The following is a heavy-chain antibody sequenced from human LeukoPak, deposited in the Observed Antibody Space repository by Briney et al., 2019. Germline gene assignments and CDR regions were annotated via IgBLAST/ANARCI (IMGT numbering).Heavy chain of an antibody. CDR2: IIPIFGTA. Sequence: ASVKVSCKASGGTFSSYAISWVRQAPGQGLEWMGGIIPIFGTANYAQKFQGRVTITTDESTSTAYMELSSLRSEDTAVYYCARDSLKIFGVVIKDAFDIWGQGTMVTVSS. V-gene: IGHV1-69*05. D-gene: IGHD3-3*01. CDR3: ARDSLKIFGVVIKDAFDI. J-gene: IGHJ3*02. CDR1: GGTFSSYA.